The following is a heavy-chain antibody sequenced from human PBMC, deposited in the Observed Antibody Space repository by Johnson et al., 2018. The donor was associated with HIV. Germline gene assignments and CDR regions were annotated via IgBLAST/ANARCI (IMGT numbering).Heavy chain of an antibody. J-gene: IGHJ3*02. Sequence: VQLVESGGGLVQPGGSLRLSCAASGFSVSSKYMSWVRQAPGKGLEWVSVIYSGGSTFYADSVKGRFTISRDNSGNTLYLQMSSLKTEDTAVYYCARGGGYSIAAPSDAFDIWGQGTMVTVSS. CDR3: ARGGGYSIAAPSDAFDI. D-gene: IGHD6-6*01. CDR2: IYSGGST. V-gene: IGHV3-66*01. CDR1: GFSVSSKY.